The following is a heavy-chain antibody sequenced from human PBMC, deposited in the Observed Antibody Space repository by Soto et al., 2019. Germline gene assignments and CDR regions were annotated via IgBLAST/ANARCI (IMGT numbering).Heavy chain of an antibody. CDR1: GLTFSTSW. CDR2: IKEDGSQK. J-gene: IGHJ4*02. CDR3: SRDGYGGYLDS. V-gene: IGHV3-7*04. D-gene: IGHD1-26*01. Sequence: EVQLVESGGGFVQPGGSLKLSCVASGLTFSTSWFSWVRQAPGKGLEWVANIKEDGSQKYYVDSVKGRCILSRDNTKNSLYLQMNSLRVEDTAVYYCSRDGYGGYLDSWGQGSLVTVSS.